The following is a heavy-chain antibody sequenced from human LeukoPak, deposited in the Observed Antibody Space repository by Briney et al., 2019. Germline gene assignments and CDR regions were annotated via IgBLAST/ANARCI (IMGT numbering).Heavy chain of an antibody. D-gene: IGHD1-26*01. CDR3: AREAGELPDPNGGLDY. CDR2: IYYSGST. Sequence: SETLSLTRTVSGGSISSSSYYWGWIRQPPGKGLEWIGSIYYSGSTYYNPSLKSRVTISVDTSKNQFSLKLSSVTAADTAVYYCAREAGELPDPNGGLDYWGQGTLVTVSS. V-gene: IGHV4-39*07. CDR1: GGSISSSSYY. J-gene: IGHJ4*02.